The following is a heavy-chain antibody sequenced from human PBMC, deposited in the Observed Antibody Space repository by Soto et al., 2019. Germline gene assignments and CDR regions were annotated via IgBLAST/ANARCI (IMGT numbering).Heavy chain of an antibody. CDR3: ARDHSMTTATNNWFAP. D-gene: IGHD4-17*01. CDR2: ISSSSSYI. J-gene: IGHJ5*02. Sequence: PGGSLRLSCAASGFTFSSYSMNWVRQAPGKGLEWVSSISSSSSYIYYADSVKGRFTISRDNAKNSLYLQMNSLRAEDTAENYCARDHSMTTATNNWFAPWAQGTLATVPS. V-gene: IGHV3-21*01. CDR1: GFTFSSYS.